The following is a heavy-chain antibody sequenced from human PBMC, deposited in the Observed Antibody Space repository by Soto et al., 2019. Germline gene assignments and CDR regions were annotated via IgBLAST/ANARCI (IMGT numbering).Heavy chain of an antibody. CDR3: ARARDSYSSGWLQAGSFYFFGMDV. Sequence: QVLLVESGGGVVQPGGSLRLSCAASGFSFKNYGIHWVRQAPGKGLEWVAGIWFDGSVEYYADSVQGRFTILRDNAKNPVYLLINTLRAEDTEIYYCARARDSYSSGWLQAGSFYFFGMDVWGPGATVTVSS. CDR2: IWFDGSVE. CDR1: GFSFKNYG. V-gene: IGHV3-33*01. J-gene: IGHJ6*02. D-gene: IGHD6-19*01.